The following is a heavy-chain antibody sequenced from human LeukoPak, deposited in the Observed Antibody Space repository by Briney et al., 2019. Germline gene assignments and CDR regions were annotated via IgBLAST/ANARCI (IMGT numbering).Heavy chain of an antibody. V-gene: IGHV4-59*01. CDR3: ARDRDYDFWSGYDNMDWYFDL. CDR2: IYYSGST. Sequence: SETLSLTCTVSGGSISSYYWSWIRQPPGKGLEWSGYIYYSGSTNYNPSLKSRVTISVDTSKNQFSLKLSSVTAADTAVYYCARDRDYDFWSGYDNMDWYFDLWGRGTLVTVSS. D-gene: IGHD3-3*01. CDR1: GGSISSYY. J-gene: IGHJ2*01.